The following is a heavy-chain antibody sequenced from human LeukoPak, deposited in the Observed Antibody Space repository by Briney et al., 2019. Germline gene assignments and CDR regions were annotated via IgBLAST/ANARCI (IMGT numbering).Heavy chain of an antibody. CDR1: GYTFGRYD. D-gene: IGHD5-24*01. CDR2: MNPNTGNT. J-gene: IGHJ4*02. V-gene: IGHV1-8*01. Sequence: ASVKVSCKASGYTFGRYDINWVRQATGQGLEWMGWMNPNTGNTFYAQKFQGRVTMTRDTSISTAYMELSRLRSDDTAVYYCARAGGRDGYNYPLDYWGQGTLVTVSS. CDR3: ARAGGRDGYNYPLDY.